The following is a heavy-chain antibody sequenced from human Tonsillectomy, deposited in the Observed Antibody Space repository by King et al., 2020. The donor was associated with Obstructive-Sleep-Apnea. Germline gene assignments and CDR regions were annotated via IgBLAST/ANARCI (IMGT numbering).Heavy chain of an antibody. CDR1: GYSFTSYW. CDR2: IYPGDSDT. CDR3: ARWGKEYDILTGYYVDY. V-gene: IGHV5-51*01. Sequence: VQLGESGAEVKKPGESLKISCKGSGYSFTSYWIGWVRQMPGKGLEWVGIIYPGDSDTRYSPSFQGQVTISADKSISTAYLQWGSLKASDTAMYYCARWGKEYDILTGYYVDYWGQGTLVTVSS. D-gene: IGHD3-9*01. J-gene: IGHJ4*02.